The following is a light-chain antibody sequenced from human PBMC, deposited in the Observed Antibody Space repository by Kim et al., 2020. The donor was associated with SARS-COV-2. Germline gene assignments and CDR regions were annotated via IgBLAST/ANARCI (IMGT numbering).Light chain of an antibody. V-gene: IGKV3-20*01. Sequence: LSPGERATLSCRASQTVSDNYLAWYQQKPGQAPRLLIYGASSRAAGIPDRFSGSGSGTDFTLTINRLDLEDFAVYYCQQYATSATFGQGTKVDIK. CDR3: QQYATSAT. CDR2: GAS. J-gene: IGKJ1*01. CDR1: QTVSDNY.